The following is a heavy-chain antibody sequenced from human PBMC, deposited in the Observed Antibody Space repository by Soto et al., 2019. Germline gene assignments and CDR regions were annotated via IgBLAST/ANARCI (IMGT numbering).Heavy chain of an antibody. J-gene: IGHJ4*02. CDR3: ALGIAVAGPYFDY. D-gene: IGHD6-19*01. V-gene: IGHV1-2*04. Sequence: ASVKVSCKAAGYTFTGYYMHWVRQAPGQGLEWMGWINPNSGGTNYAQKFQGWVTMTRDTSISTAYMELSRLRSDDTAVYYCALGIAVAGPYFDYCGQGTLVTVSS. CDR2: INPNSGGT. CDR1: GYTFTGYY.